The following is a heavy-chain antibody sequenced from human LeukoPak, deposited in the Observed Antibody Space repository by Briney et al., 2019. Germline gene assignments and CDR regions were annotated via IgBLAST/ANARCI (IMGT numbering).Heavy chain of an antibody. CDR3: GKGVAGTFDY. D-gene: IGHD6-19*01. Sequence: PGRSLRLSCAASGFTFDDYAMHWVRQAPGKGLEWVSGISWNSGSIGYADSVKGRFTISRDNAKNSLYLQMNSLRAEDTALYYCGKGVAGTFDYWGQGTLVTVSS. V-gene: IGHV3-9*01. J-gene: IGHJ4*02. CDR1: GFTFDDYA. CDR2: ISWNSGSI.